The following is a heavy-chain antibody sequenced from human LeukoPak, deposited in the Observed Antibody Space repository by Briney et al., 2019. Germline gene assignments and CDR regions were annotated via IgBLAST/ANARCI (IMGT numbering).Heavy chain of an antibody. D-gene: IGHD3-3*01. CDR3: ARRAEWFSWTRLDAFDI. CDR1: GGSLRNFA. J-gene: IGHJ3*02. V-gene: IGHV1-69*13. CDR2: FNHIYGTT. Sequence: SVKVSCKASGGSLRNFAISWVRQAPGQGPEWMGGFNHIYGTTNYAQKFQGRVTITVDDSTNIAYLDLSSLRSDDTALYYCARRAEWFSWTRLDAFDIWGQGTMVTVSS.